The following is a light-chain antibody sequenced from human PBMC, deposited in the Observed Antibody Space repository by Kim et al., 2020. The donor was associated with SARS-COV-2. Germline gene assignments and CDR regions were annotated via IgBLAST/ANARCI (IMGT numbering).Light chain of an antibody. CDR1: QSVSGSY. V-gene: IGKV3-20*01. J-gene: IGKJ4*01. CDR3: QQYGSSHLIA. CDR2: GAS. Sequence: PGESATLPCRASQSVSGSYLAWYQQTPGQAPRLLIYGASSRATGIPDRFSGSGSGTDFTLTISRLEPEDCAVYYCQQYGSSHLIAFGGGTKVDIK.